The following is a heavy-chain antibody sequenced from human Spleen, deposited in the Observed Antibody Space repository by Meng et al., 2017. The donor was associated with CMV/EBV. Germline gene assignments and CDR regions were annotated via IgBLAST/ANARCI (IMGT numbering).Heavy chain of an antibody. CDR1: GVSISNSGLY. V-gene: IGHV4-39*06. J-gene: IGHJ4*02. D-gene: IGHD6-6*01. CDR3: ARDEVEAARPHFDF. CDR2: IYYNGNT. Sequence: SGVSISNSGLYWAWILQPPGKGLEWIGRIYYNGNTYYNPSLKSRVTISVDTSKNQFTLKLSSVTAADTAVYYCARDEVEAARPHFDFWVQGTLVTVSS.